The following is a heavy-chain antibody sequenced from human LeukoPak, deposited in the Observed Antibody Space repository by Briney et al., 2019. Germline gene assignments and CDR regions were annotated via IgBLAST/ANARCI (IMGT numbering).Heavy chain of an antibody. CDR1: GGSFSGYY. CDR3: ARGGIRWSQSLQH. Sequence: SETLSLTCAVYGGSFSGYYWSWIRQPPGKGLEWIGEINHSGSTNYNPSLKSRVTISVDTSKNQFSLKLSSVTAADTAVYYCARGGIRWSQSLQHWGQGTLVTVSS. CDR2: INHSGST. V-gene: IGHV4-34*01. J-gene: IGHJ1*01. D-gene: IGHD4-23*01.